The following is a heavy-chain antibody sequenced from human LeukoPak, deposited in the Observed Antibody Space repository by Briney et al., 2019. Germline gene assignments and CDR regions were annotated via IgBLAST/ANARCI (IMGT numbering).Heavy chain of an antibody. V-gene: IGHV5-51*01. J-gene: IGHJ5*02. CDR3: ARQIGSSYNNWFDP. Sequence: GESLKISCKGSGYSFTSYWIGWVRQMPGKGLEWMGIIYPGDSDTRYSPSFQGQVTISADKSVSTAYLQWSSLKTSDTAMYYCARQIGSSYNNWFDPWGQGTLATVSS. CDR1: GYSFTSYW. D-gene: IGHD6-13*01. CDR2: IYPGDSDT.